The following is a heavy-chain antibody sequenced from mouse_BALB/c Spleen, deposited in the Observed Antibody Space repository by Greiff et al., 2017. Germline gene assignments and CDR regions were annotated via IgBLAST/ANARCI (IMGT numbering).Heavy chain of an antibody. J-gene: IGHJ2*01. D-gene: IGHD1-2*01. Sequence: LQQPGSELVRPGASVKLSCKASGYTFTSYWMHWVKQRPGQGLEWIGKIYPGSGSTNYDEKFKSKATLTVDTSSSTAYMQLSSLTSEDSAVYYCTRESTTATFDYWGQGTTLTVSS. V-gene: IGHV1S22*01. CDR3: TRESTTATFDY. CDR1: GYTFTSYW. CDR2: IYPGSGST.